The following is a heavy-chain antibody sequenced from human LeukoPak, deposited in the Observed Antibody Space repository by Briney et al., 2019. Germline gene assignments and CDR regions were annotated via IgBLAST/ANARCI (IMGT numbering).Heavy chain of an antibody. V-gene: IGHV3-23*01. Sequence: GGSLRLSCAASGVTFRIYGMSWVRQAPGKGLDWVSDISDSGGGTYSADSVKGRFTISRDNSKNTLYLQMNSLRAEDTAVYYCARENSSSSPYYYYYYMDVWGKGTTVTVSS. CDR1: GVTFRIYG. CDR3: ARENSSSSPYYYYYYMDV. CDR2: ISDSGGGT. D-gene: IGHD6-6*01. J-gene: IGHJ6*03.